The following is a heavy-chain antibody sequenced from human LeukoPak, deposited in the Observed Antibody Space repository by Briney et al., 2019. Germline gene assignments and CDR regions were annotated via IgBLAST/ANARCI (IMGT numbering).Heavy chain of an antibody. CDR3: ARVDHYYDSSGYPNDAFDI. CDR2: IYYRGST. J-gene: IGHJ3*02. CDR1: GGSMSNYY. Sequence: SETLSLTCTVSGGSMSNYYWSWIRQPPGKGLEWIGYIYYRGSTNYNPSLKSRVTISVDTSKNQFSLKLSSVTVADTAVYYCARVDHYYDSSGYPNDAFDIWGQGTMVTVSS. V-gene: IGHV4-59*01. D-gene: IGHD3-22*01.